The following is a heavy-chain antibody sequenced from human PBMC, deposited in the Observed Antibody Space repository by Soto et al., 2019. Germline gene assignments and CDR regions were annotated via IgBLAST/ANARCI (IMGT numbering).Heavy chain of an antibody. CDR3: TTAGSRLTYYDIMTGYYRNYLDY. CDR1: GFTFSSYA. Sequence: GGSLRLSCAASGFTFSSYAMSWVRQAPGKGLEWVSAISGSGGSTYYADSVKGRFTISRDNSKNTLYLQMDSLRTEDTAVYYCTTAGSRLTYYDIMTGYYRNYLDYWGQGTLVTVSS. CDR2: ISGSGGST. D-gene: IGHD3-9*01. J-gene: IGHJ4*02. V-gene: IGHV3-23*01.